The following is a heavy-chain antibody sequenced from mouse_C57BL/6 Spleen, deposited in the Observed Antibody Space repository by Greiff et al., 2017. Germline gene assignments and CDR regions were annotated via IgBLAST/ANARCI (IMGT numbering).Heavy chain of an antibody. CDR2: IDPETGGT. D-gene: IGHD1-1*01. Sequence: VKLMESGAELVRPGASVTLSCKASGYTFTDYEMHWVKQTPVHGLEWIGAIDPETGGTAYNQKFKGKAILTADKSSSTAYMELRSLTSEDSAVYYCTRPSSLFDYWGQGTTLTVSS. J-gene: IGHJ2*01. CDR3: TRPSSLFDY. V-gene: IGHV1-15*01. CDR1: GYTFTDYE.